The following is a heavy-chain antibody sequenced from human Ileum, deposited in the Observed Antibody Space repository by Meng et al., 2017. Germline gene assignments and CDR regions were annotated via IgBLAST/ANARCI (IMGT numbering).Heavy chain of an antibody. CDR1: GVSISSYY. D-gene: IGHD4-17*01. V-gene: IGHV4-59*01. CDR2: VSNSGST. CDR3: ARDDYSDDYYYYYGMDV. J-gene: IGHJ6*02. Sequence: GSLRLSCSVSGVSISSYYWSWIRQPPGKGLEWIGYVSNSGSTNYNPSLKSRVTMSIDMSKNQFSLKLSSVTAADTAAYYCARDDYSDDYYYYYGMDVWGQGTTVTVSS.